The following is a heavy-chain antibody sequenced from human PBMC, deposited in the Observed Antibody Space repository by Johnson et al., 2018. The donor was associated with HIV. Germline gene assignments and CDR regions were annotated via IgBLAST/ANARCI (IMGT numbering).Heavy chain of an antibody. CDR1: GLTVSTNY. J-gene: IGHJ3*02. Sequence: VQLVESGGGMVQPGGSLRLSCAASGLTVSTNYMSWVRQAPGRGLEWVSVVYSDGNTYYADSVKGRFSISRDNTKNSLYLQMNSLRAEDTAVYYCARMTTTVSHHDAFDIWGQGTMVTVSS. V-gene: IGHV3-66*01. CDR3: ARMTTTVSHHDAFDI. CDR2: VYSDGNT. D-gene: IGHD4-17*01.